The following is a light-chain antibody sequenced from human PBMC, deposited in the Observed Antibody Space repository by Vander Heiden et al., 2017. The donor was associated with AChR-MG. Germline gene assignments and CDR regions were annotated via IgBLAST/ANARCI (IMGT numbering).Light chain of an antibody. CDR2: DAS. Sequence: EVVMTQSPATLSVSPGERATLSCRPSQKVSSNLAWFQQKAGQPPRLLIYDASTRATGIPARVSGSGSGTEFTLTISSLHSEDSAVYYCRQDNDWPRTFGQGTKVEIK. V-gene: IGKV3-15*01. CDR3: RQDNDWPRT. CDR1: QKVSSN. J-gene: IGKJ1*01.